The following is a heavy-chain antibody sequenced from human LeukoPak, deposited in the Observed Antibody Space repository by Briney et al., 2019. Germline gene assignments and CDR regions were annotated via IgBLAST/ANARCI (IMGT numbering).Heavy chain of an antibody. CDR2: IKQDGSEK. CDR1: GFTFSSYW. Sequence: GGSLRLSCAASGFTFSSYWMIWVRQAPGEGLEWVAKIKQDGSEKYYVDSVKGRVTISRDNAKNSQYLQMNSQRSDDPAVHYFARERGYLHYWGQGTRVTVPS. CDR3: ARERGYLHY. J-gene: IGHJ4*02. D-gene: IGHD3-10*01. V-gene: IGHV3-7*01.